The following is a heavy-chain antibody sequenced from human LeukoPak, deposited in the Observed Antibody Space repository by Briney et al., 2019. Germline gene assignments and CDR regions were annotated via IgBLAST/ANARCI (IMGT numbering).Heavy chain of an antibody. CDR2: IIPILGIA. CDR1: GGTFSSYA. J-gene: IGHJ4*02. Sequence: SVKVSCKASGGTFSSYAISWVRQAPGQGLEWMGRIIPILGIANYAQKFQGRVTITADKSTSTAYMELSSLRSEDTAVYYCARGALSYSGSYGGFDYWGQGTLVTVSS. CDR3: ARGALSYSGSYGGFDY. D-gene: IGHD1-26*01. V-gene: IGHV1-69*04.